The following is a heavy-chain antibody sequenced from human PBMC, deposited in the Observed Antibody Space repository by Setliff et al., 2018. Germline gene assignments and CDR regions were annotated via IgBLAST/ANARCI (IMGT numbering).Heavy chain of an antibody. CDR1: GGSLRGNAIF. J-gene: IGHJ6*03. D-gene: IGHD3-10*01. CDR2: IYYTGDP. V-gene: IGHV4-39*01. CDR3: ARHVGSRSRGYNYYYYYMDV. Sequence: SETLSLTCAVSGGSLRGNAIFWGWIRQPPGKGLEWIGSIYYTGDPYYNPSLKSRVTMSVDTSRNQLSLKLTSVTAADTAVYYCARHVGSRSRGYNYYYYYMDVWGKGTTVTVSS.